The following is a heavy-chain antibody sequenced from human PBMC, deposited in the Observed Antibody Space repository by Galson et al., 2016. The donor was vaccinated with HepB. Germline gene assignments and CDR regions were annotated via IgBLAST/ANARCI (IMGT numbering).Heavy chain of an antibody. V-gene: IGHV3-15*01. Sequence: SLRLSCAASGFTFSDAWMSWVRQAPGKGLEWVGRIKSKTDGGTTDYAAPVKGRFTISRDDSKNSLNLQMNSLRTEDTAVYYCTTEPIGVVGIFAFHIWGQGTMVSVSS. CDR1: GFTFSDAW. CDR3: TTEPIGVVGIFAFHI. D-gene: IGHD3-22*01. CDR2: IKSKTDGGTT. J-gene: IGHJ3*02.